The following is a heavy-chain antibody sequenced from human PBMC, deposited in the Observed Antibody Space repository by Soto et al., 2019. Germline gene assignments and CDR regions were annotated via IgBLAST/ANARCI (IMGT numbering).Heavy chain of an antibody. D-gene: IGHD2-2*01. CDR3: ARSPPWSYRDYYYYGMDV. Sequence: QVQLVQSGAEVKKPGASVKVSCKASGYTFTGYYMHWVRQAPGQGLEWMGWINPNSGGTNYAQKFQGWVTMTRDTSISTAYMELSRLRSDVTAVYYCARSPPWSYRDYYYYGMDVWGQGTTVTVSS. CDR1: GYTFTGYY. CDR2: INPNSGGT. J-gene: IGHJ6*02. V-gene: IGHV1-2*04.